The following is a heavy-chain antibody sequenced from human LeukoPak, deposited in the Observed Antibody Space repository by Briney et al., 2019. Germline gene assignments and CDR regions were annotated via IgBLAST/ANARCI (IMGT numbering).Heavy chain of an antibody. CDR2: INPNSGGT. Sequence: ASVKVSCKASGYTFTDYYMHWVRQAPGQGLEWMGWINPNSGGTNYAQKFQGRVTMTRDTSISTAYMELSRLRSDDTAVYYCARGVQTTGQGRDYYYYYMDVWGKGTTVTVSS. J-gene: IGHJ6*03. CDR1: GYTFTDYY. CDR3: ARGVQTTGQGRDYYYYYMDV. D-gene: IGHD4-17*01. V-gene: IGHV1-2*02.